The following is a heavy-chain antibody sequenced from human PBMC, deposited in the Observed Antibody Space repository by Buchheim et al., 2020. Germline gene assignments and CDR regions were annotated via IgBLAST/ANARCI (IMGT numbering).Heavy chain of an antibody. CDR1: GYTFTSYG. J-gene: IGHJ4*02. D-gene: IGHD2-2*01. CDR3: ARDPAGYCSSTSCYPGSYFDY. Sequence: QVQLVQSGAEVKKPGASVKVSCKASGYTFTSYGISWVRQAPGQGLEWMGWISGYNGNTNYAQKLQGRVTMTTDTSTSTAYMELRSLRSDDTAVYYCARDPAGYCSSTSCYPGSYFDYWGQGTL. CDR2: ISGYNGNT. V-gene: IGHV1-18*01.